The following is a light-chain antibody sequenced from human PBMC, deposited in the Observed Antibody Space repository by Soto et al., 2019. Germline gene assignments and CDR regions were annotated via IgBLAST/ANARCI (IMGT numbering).Light chain of an antibody. CDR1: QSISSY. Sequence: DIQMTQSPSSLSASVGDRVTITCRASQSISSYLNWYQQKPGKAPKLLIYAASSLQSGVPSRFSCSGSGTDFTLTISSLQPEDFATYYCQQSYSTRWTCGQGTKVEIK. J-gene: IGKJ1*01. V-gene: IGKV1-39*01. CDR2: AAS. CDR3: QQSYSTRWT.